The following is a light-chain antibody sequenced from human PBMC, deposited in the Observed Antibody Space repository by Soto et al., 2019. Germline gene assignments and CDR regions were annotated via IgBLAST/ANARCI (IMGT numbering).Light chain of an antibody. V-gene: IGKV3-20*01. J-gene: IGKJ4*01. CDR3: QQYGSAPQVT. CDR1: QSVSSSY. Sequence: EIVLTQSPGTLSLSPGERATLSCRASQSVSSSYLAWYQQKPGQAPRLVIYGASSRATAIPDRFSGSGSGTDFTLTISRLEPEDYAVYYCQQYGSAPQVTFGGGTKVEIK. CDR2: GAS.